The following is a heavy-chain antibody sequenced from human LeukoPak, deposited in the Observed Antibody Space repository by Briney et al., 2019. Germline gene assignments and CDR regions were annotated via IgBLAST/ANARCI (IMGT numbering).Heavy chain of an antibody. V-gene: IGHV4-59*08. CDR3: ARHPGGTGEFDR. CDR1: GGSISSYY. J-gene: IGHJ5*02. CDR2: IYYSGST. D-gene: IGHD3-16*01. Sequence: SETLSLTCTVSGGSISSYYWSWLRQPPGKGLEWMGYIYYSGSTNYNPSLKSRVTISVDTSKNQFSLKLSSVTAADTAVYYCARHPGGTGEFDRWGQGSLVTVSA.